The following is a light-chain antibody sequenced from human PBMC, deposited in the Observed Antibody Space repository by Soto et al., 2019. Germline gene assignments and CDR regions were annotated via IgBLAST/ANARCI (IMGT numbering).Light chain of an antibody. Sequence: IQMTPSPSSLSASAGDSVTITCRASQTINRYLNWYQQKPGKPPKLLIYAAASLQSGVPSRFSGSGSGTDFTLTISRLQPEDFATYYCQQNNSTPRTFGGGTKVDI. V-gene: IGKV1-39*01. CDR1: QTINRY. CDR3: QQNNSTPRT. CDR2: AAA. J-gene: IGKJ4*02.